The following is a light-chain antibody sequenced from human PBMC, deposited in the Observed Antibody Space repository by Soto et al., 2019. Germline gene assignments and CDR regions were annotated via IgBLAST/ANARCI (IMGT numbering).Light chain of an antibody. CDR3: QQYNKWPLT. CDR1: ESVRGY. J-gene: IGKJ1*01. CDR2: DAS. V-gene: IGKV3-11*01. Sequence: EIVLTQSPATLSLSPGERATLSCRASESVRGYLAWYRQKPGQAPRLLIHDASNRATGVPVRFSGSGSETDFTLTISSLEPEDFTVYYCQQYNKWPLTFGQGTKVDIK.